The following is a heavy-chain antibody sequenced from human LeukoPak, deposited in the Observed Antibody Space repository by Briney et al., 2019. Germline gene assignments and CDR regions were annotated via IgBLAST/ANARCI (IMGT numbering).Heavy chain of an antibody. V-gene: IGHV3-30-3*01. J-gene: IGHJ4*02. D-gene: IGHD7-27*01. CDR2: ISRDGGNK. CDR1: GFIFSDYP. CDR3: AREMGTYFDY. Sequence: GGSLRLSCAASGFIFSDYPMRWVRQTPGKGLEWVAVISRDGGNKYYADSVKGRFTISRDNSKNTLYLQMNSLRSEDTAVFYCAREMGTYFDYWGQGSLVTVSS.